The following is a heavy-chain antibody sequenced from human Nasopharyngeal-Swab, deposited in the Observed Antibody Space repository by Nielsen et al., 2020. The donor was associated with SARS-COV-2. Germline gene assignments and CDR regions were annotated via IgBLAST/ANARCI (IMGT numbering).Heavy chain of an antibody. CDR3: ARVSYSNYDY. CDR1: GYTFTDYY. V-gene: IGHV1-2*06. Sequence: ASVKVSCKASGYTFTDYYMHWVRQAPGQGLEWVGRINPNSGGTNYAQKFQGRVTMTRDTSISTVYMELSRLRSDDTAVYYCARVSYSNYDYWGQGTLVTVSS. D-gene: IGHD4-11*01. J-gene: IGHJ4*02. CDR2: INPNSGGT.